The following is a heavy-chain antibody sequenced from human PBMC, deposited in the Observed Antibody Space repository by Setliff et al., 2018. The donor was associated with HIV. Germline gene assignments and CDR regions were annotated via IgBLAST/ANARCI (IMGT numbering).Heavy chain of an antibody. Sequence: PSETLSLTCSVSGGSISSGNYYWSWIRQSAGKGLEWIGHIYANGSTNYNPSLKSRVTISVDRSKNHFSLKLSSVTAADTAVYYCARLVSSSSKFDSWGQGTLVTVSS. CDR3: ARLVSSSSKFDS. D-gene: IGHD6-6*01. CDR2: IYANGST. V-gene: IGHV4-61*09. CDR1: GGSISSGNYY. J-gene: IGHJ4*02.